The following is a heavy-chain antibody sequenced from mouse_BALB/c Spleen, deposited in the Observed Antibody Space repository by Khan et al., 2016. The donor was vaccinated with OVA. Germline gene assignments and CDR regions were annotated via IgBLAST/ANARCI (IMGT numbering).Heavy chain of an antibody. D-gene: IGHD2-3*01. CDR1: GFSITSDYA. V-gene: IGHV3-2*02. J-gene: IGHJ4*01. CDR2: ISHSGST. Sequence: EVQLQESGPGLVKPSQSLSFTCTVTGFSITSDYAWNWIRQFPGNTLEWMGYISHSGSTNYNPSLQSRISITRNTSKNQFILQLNSVTTEDTATYYCARDGSRYNYAMDYWGQGTSVTVSS. CDR3: ARDGSRYNYAMDY.